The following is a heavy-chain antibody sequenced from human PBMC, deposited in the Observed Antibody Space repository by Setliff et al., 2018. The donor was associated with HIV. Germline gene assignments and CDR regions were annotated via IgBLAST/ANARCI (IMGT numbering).Heavy chain of an antibody. CDR1: GYQFTAYY. Sequence: ASVKVSCKASGYQFTAYYMHWVRQAPGQGLEWMGWINPNTGGTQYAQKFLGRVTVTRESPISTAYMELKRLRSDDTAVYYCARDNRTGYSGGWPLDYWGQGTLVTVPQ. V-gene: IGHV1-2*02. D-gene: IGHD6-19*01. J-gene: IGHJ4*02. CDR3: ARDNRTGYSGGWPLDY. CDR2: INPNTGGT.